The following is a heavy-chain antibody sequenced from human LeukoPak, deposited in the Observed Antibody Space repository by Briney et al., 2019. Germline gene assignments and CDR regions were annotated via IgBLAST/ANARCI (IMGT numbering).Heavy chain of an antibody. D-gene: IGHD3-10*01. CDR2: IYYSGST. V-gene: IGHV4-39*07. CDR3: ASSYYYGSGSPAGAIDY. J-gene: IGHJ4*02. Sequence: SETQSLTCTVSGGSIRSSSYYWGWIRQPPGKGLEWIGSIYYSGSTYYNASLKSRGTISVDTSKNQFSLKLSSVTAADTAVYYCASSYYYGSGSPAGAIDYWGQGTLVTVSS. CDR1: GGSIRSSSYY.